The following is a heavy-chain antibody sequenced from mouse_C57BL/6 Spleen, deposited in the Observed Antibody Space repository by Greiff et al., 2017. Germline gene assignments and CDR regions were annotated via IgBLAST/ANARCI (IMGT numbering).Heavy chain of an antibody. Sequence: QVQLKESGAELVRPGTSVKVSCKASGYAFTNYLIEWVKQRPGQGLEWIGVINPGSGGTNYNEKFKGKATLTADKSSRAAYMQLSSLTSEDSAVYFSAREVDYGNYSPYFDVWGTGTTVTVSS. CDR3: AREVDYGNYSPYFDV. D-gene: IGHD2-1*01. V-gene: IGHV1-54*01. J-gene: IGHJ1*03. CDR1: GYAFTNYL. CDR2: INPGSGGT.